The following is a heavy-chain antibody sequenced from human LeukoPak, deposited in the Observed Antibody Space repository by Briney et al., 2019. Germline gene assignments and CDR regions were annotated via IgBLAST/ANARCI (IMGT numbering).Heavy chain of an antibody. CDR2: ISDSGGST. CDR3: AKLGGYCSSGSCRDFDY. CDR1: GLTFAAYA. Sequence: AGWSLRLSCAVSGLTFAAYAMTWVRQAPEKGLQWVSTISDSGGSTYYADSLKGRFTIPRDNSQNKLYLQVDSLRAEDTAVYYCAKLGGYCSSGSCRDFDYWGQGTLVTVSS. J-gene: IGHJ4*02. V-gene: IGHV3-23*01. D-gene: IGHD2-15*01.